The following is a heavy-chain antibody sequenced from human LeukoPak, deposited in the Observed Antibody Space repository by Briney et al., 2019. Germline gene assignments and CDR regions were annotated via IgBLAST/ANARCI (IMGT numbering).Heavy chain of an antibody. Sequence: PSETLSLTCTVSGGSISSGSSYWSWIRQPAGKRLEWIGRISTNGSTNYNPSLKTRVTISVDTSKNQFSLKLTSVTAADTAAYYCARVRAAAIPYYFDYWGQGTLVTVSS. D-gene: IGHD6-13*01. CDR2: ISTNGST. V-gene: IGHV4-61*02. CDR3: ARVRAAAIPYYFDY. CDR1: GGSISSGSSY. J-gene: IGHJ4*02.